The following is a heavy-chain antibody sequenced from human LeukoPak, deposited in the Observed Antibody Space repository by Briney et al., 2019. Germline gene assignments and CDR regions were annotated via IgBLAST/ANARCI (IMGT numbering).Heavy chain of an antibody. CDR2: INPRGGYT. CDR1: GYTFTSNY. J-gene: IGHJ4*02. V-gene: IGHV1-46*01. CDR3: ARDIFGPTVVTPQLAQLDY. Sequence: ASVKVSCKASGYTFTSNYFHWVRQAPGQGLEWLAMINPRGGYTRFAQKFEGRTTMTSDTSTSTVYVELRSLRSDDTAVYYCARDIFGPTVVTPQLAQLDYWGQGTLVTVSS. D-gene: IGHD4-23*01.